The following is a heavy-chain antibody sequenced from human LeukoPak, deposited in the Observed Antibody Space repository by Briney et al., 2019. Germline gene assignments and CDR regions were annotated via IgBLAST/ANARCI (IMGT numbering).Heavy chain of an antibody. CDR1: GGSISSASYY. V-gene: IGHV4-39*01. CDR2: IYYSGST. Sequence: SETLSPTCTVSGGSISSASYYWGWIRQPPGKGLEWIGIIYYSGSTYYNPSLKSRVTISVDTSKNQFSLKLSSVTAADTAVYYCARQRDSSFDQWGQGTLVTVSS. D-gene: IGHD2/OR15-2a*01. CDR3: ARQRDSSFDQ. J-gene: IGHJ4*02.